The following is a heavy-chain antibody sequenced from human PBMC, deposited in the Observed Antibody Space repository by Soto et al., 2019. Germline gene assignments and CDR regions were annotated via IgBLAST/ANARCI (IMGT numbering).Heavy chain of an antibody. CDR3: ARDLGLSGYYTSSDAFDI. CDR1: GFTFSSYG. CDR2: IWYDGSNK. V-gene: IGHV3-33*01. J-gene: IGHJ3*02. Sequence: GGSLRLSCAASGFTFSSYGMHWVRQAPGKGLEWVAVIWYDGSNKYYADSVKGRFTISRDNSKNTLYLQMNSLRAEDTAVYYCARDLGLSGYYTSSDAFDIWGQGTMVTVSS. D-gene: IGHD3-3*01.